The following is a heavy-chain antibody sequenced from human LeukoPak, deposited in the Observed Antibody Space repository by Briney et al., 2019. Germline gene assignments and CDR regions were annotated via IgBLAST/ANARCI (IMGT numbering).Heavy chain of an antibody. Sequence: PGGSLRLSCAASGFTFSSYGMSWVRQAPGKGLEWVSAISGSGGSTYYADSVKGRFTISRDNSKNTLYLQMNSLRAEDTAVYYCAKLPYGSGSYYYYMDVWGKGTTVTISS. V-gene: IGHV3-23*01. D-gene: IGHD3-10*01. CDR2: ISGSGGST. CDR1: GFTFSSYG. CDR3: AKLPYGSGSYYYYMDV. J-gene: IGHJ6*03.